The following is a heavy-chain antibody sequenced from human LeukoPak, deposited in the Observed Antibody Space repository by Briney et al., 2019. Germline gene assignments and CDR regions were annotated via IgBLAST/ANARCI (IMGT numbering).Heavy chain of an antibody. CDR1: GGSFSGYY. J-gene: IGHJ6*03. CDR2: INHSGST. CDR3: ASYYGDGYYYMDV. V-gene: IGHV4-34*01. D-gene: IGHD4-17*01. Sequence: PSETLSLTCAVYGGSFSGYYWSWIRQPPGKGLEWIGEINHSGSTNYNPYLKSRVTISVDTSKNQFSLKLSSVTAADTAVYYCASYYGDGYYYMDVWGKGSTVTISS.